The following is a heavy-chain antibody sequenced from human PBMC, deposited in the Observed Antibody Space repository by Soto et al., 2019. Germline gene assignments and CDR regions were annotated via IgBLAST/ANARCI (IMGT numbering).Heavy chain of an antibody. V-gene: IGHV4-31*03. CDR1: GGSISSGGYY. J-gene: IGHJ6*02. CDR3: ARGHMYYDILTGYSGGGMDV. D-gene: IGHD3-9*01. CDR2: IYYSGST. Sequence: PSETLSLTCTVSGGSISSGGYYWSWIRQHPGKGLEWIGYIYYSGSTYYNPSLKSRVTISVDTSKNQFSLKLSPVTAAATAVYYCARGHMYYDILTGYSGGGMDVWGQGTTVTVSS.